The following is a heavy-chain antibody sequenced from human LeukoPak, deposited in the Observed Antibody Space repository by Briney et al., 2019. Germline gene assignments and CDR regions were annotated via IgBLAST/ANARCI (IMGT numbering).Heavy chain of an antibody. D-gene: IGHD2-2*01. CDR3: AKGLRSASPYYFDY. J-gene: IGHJ4*02. CDR2: ITDRGDYT. V-gene: IGHV3-23*01. Sequence: GGSLRLSCAASGFPFGSYAMSWVRQAPGKGLEWVSSITDRGDYTYYADSVKGRFTISRDNSRNTLYLQMNSLRAEDTAIYYCAKGLRSASPYYFDYWGQGTLVTVSS. CDR1: GFPFGSYA.